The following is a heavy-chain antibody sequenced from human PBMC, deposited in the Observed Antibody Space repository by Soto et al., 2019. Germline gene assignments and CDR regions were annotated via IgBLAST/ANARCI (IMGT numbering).Heavy chain of an antibody. D-gene: IGHD6-19*01. CDR3: ATRIAVAGKYYYYGMDV. Sequence: VQLVQSGAEVKKPGSSVKVSCKASGGTFSSYAISWVRQAPGQGLEWMGGIIPIFGTANYAQKFQGRVTITADESTSTAYMELSSLRSEDTAVYYCATRIAVAGKYYYYGMDVWGQGTTVTVSS. CDR2: IIPIFGTA. V-gene: IGHV1-69*01. CDR1: GGTFSSYA. J-gene: IGHJ6*02.